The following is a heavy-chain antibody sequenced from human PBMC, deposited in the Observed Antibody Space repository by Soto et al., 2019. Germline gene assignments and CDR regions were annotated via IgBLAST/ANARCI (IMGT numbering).Heavy chain of an antibody. D-gene: IGHD2-2*01. CDR1: GFTFSSYG. V-gene: IGHV3-33*01. CDR3: ARDRAREPAANFDY. J-gene: IGHJ4*02. Sequence: QVQLVESGGGLVQPGRSLRLSCAASGFTFSSYGMHWVRQAPGKGLEWVAVIWYDGSNKYYADSVKGRFTISRDNSKNPLYLQMNSLRAEDTAVYYCARDRAREPAANFDYWGQGTLVTVSS. CDR2: IWYDGSNK.